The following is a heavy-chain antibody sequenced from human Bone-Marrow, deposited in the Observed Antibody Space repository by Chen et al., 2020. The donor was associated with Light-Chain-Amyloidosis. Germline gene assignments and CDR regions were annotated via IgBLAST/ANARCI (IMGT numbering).Heavy chain of an antibody. CDR3: ATPWSSGAAFDY. CDR1: GYSLTEVS. Sequence: QVQLEQSGAEVKKPGASVKVSCKVSGYSLTEVSMHWVRQGPGKGLEWMGSFDPEDGERIYAQKFQGRGTMTEDTSTDTAYMELSSLRSEDTAVYYCATPWSSGAAFDYWGQGTLVTVSS. CDR2: FDPEDGER. J-gene: IGHJ4*02. D-gene: IGHD1-26*01. V-gene: IGHV1-24*01.